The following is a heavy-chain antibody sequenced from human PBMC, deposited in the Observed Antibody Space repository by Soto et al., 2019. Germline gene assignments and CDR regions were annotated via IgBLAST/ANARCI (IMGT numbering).Heavy chain of an antibody. Sequence: GESLKISCKGSGYSFTIYWIGWVRQMPGKGLEWMGIIYPGDSDTRYSPSFQGQVTISADKSISTAYLQWSSLKASDTAMYYCAGNTGYSYGANWFDPWGQGTLVTVSS. CDR1: GYSFTIYW. V-gene: IGHV5-51*01. D-gene: IGHD5-18*01. CDR2: IYPGDSDT. CDR3: AGNTGYSYGANWFDP. J-gene: IGHJ5*02.